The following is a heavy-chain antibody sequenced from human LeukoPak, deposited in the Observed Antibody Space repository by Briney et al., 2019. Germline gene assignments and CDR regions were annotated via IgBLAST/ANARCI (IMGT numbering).Heavy chain of an antibody. V-gene: IGHV4-59*08. CDR2: IYYSGST. CDR1: GGSISSYY. D-gene: IGHD1-26*01. J-gene: IGHJ4*02. CDR3: ARSVMGSPYYFDY. Sequence: SETLSLTCTVSGGSISSYYWSWIRQPPGKGLEWIGYIYYSGSTNYNPSLKSRVTISVDTSKNQFSLKLSSVTAADTAVYYCARSVMGSPYYFDYWGQGTLVTVSS.